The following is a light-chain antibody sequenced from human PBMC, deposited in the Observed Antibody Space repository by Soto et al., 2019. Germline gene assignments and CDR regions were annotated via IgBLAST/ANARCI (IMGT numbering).Light chain of an antibody. V-gene: IGKV3-20*01. Sequence: EIVLTQSPATLSLSPGERATLSCRASQSVDNYLDWYQQKPGQAPRLLIYGVSSRATGIPDRFSGSGSATDFILIISRLEPEDFAVYYCQQYGNSPWAFGQGTKVDIK. CDR2: GVS. CDR3: QQYGNSPWA. J-gene: IGKJ1*01. CDR1: QSVDNY.